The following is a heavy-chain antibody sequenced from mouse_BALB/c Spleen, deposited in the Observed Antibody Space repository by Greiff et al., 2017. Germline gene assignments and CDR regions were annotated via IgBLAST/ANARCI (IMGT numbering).Heavy chain of an antibody. CDR2: IYPSDSYT. Sequence: QVQLQQPGAELVRPGASVKLSCKASGYTFTSYWINWVKQRPGQGLEWIGNIYPSDSYTNYNQKFKDKATLTVDKSSSTAYMQLSSPTSEDSAVYYCTRRGYYYGSSYNYYAMDYWGQGTSVTVSS. CDR1: GYTFTSYW. V-gene: IGHV1-69*02. J-gene: IGHJ4*01. D-gene: IGHD1-1*01. CDR3: TRRGYYYGSSYNYYAMDY.